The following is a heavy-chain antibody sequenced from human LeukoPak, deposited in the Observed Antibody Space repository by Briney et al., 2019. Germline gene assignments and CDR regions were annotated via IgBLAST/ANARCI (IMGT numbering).Heavy chain of an antibody. D-gene: IGHD3-3*01. V-gene: IGHV3-23*01. J-gene: IGHJ6*03. Sequence: GGSLRLSCAASGFTFSSYAMSWVRQAPGKGLEWVSAISGSGGSTYYADSVKGRFTISRDNSKNTLYLQMNSLRAEDTAVYYCAKDRDDFWSGYPTGGYMDVWGKGTTVTVSS. CDR1: GFTFSSYA. CDR3: AKDRDDFWSGYPTGGYMDV. CDR2: ISGSGGST.